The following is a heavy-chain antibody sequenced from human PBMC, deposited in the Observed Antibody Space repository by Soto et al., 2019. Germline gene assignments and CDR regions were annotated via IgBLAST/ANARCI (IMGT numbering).Heavy chain of an antibody. V-gene: IGHV4-61*01. Sequence: SETLSLTCTVSGGSVSSGSYYWSWIRQPPGKGLEWIGYIYYSGSTNYNPSLKSRVTISVDTSKNQFSLKLSSVTAADTAVYYCARDRLRHSFDYWGQGTLVTVSS. CDR2: IYYSGST. CDR1: GGSVSSGSYY. CDR3: ARDRLRHSFDY. D-gene: IGHD4-17*01. J-gene: IGHJ4*02.